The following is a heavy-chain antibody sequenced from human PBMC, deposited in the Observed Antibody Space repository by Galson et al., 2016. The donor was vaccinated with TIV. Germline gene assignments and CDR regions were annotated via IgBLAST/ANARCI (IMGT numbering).Heavy chain of an antibody. CDR3: ARDDGYTSGSDY. D-gene: IGHD6-19*01. CDR2: INPNTSGT. CDR1: GYTFSDYY. V-gene: IGHV1-2*04. J-gene: IGHJ4*02. Sequence: SVKVSCKASGYTFSDYYMHWVRQAPGQGLEWMGWINPNTSGTNYAQKFQGWVSMTRDTSINTAYMELSRLKSDDTAVYYCARDDGYTSGSDYWGQGTQVTVSS.